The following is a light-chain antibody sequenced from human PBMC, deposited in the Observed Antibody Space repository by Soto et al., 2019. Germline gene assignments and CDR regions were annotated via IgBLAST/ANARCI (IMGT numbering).Light chain of an antibody. J-gene: IGLJ1*01. Sequence: QSALTQPPSVSGSPGQSVAISCTGTSSDVGSYNRVSWYQQAPGTAPRLMIYDVSNRPSGVPDRFSGSKSGSTASLTISGLQAEDEADYYCSSFTSSSTDVFGTGTKVTVL. V-gene: IGLV2-18*02. CDR2: DVS. CDR1: SSDVGSYNR. CDR3: SSFTSSSTDV.